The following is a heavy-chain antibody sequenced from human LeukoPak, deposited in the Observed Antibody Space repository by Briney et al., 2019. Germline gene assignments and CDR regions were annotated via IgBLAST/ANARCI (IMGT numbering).Heavy chain of an antibody. CDR2: INHSGST. CDR1: GGSFSGYY. Sequence: SETLSLTCAVYGGSFSGYYWSWIRQPPGKGLEWIGEINHSGSTNYNPSLKSRVTISVDTSKNQFSLKLSSVTAADTAVYYCARGSPRAFDIWGQGKMATVSS. J-gene: IGHJ3*02. CDR3: ARGSPRAFDI. V-gene: IGHV4-34*01.